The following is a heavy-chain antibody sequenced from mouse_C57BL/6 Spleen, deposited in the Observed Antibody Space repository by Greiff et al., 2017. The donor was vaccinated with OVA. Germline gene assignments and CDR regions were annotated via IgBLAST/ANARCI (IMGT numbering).Heavy chain of an antibody. CDR2: ISYDGSN. V-gene: IGHV3-6*01. D-gene: IGHD2-2*01. Sequence: DVKVEESGPGLVKPSQSLSLTCSVTGYSITSGYYWNWIRQFPGNKLEWMGYISYDGSNNYNPSLKNRISITRDTSKNQFFLKLNSVTTEDTATYYCARDVGYYFDYWGQGTTLTVSS. CDR1: GYSITSGYY. CDR3: ARDVGYYFDY. J-gene: IGHJ2*01.